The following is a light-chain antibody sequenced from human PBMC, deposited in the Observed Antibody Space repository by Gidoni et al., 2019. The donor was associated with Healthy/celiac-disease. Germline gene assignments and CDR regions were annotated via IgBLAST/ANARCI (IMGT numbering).Light chain of an antibody. V-gene: IGKV3-11*01. CDR2: DAA. CDR1: PNVSSY. CDR3: QQRSNWPPLT. Sequence: EIVLTLSPATLSLSPGERATLSCRASPNVSSYLAWYQQKPGQAPSLLIYDAANRATGIPARFSGSGSGTDFTLTISSLEPEDFAVYYCQQRSNWPPLTFGGGTKVEIK. J-gene: IGKJ4*01.